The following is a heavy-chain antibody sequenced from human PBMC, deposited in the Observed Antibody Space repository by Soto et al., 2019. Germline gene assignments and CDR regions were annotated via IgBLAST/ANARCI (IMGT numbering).Heavy chain of an antibody. Sequence: GGSLRLSCAASGITFSNYNMNWVRQAPGKGLEWVSSISGSSSYIYYADSVKGRFTISRDNAKNSLYLQMNSLRAVDTAVYYCAKLTAAWGQGTLVTVYS. V-gene: IGHV3-21*04. D-gene: IGHD6-13*01. J-gene: IGHJ4*02. CDR1: GITFSNYN. CDR2: ISGSSSYI. CDR3: AKLTAA.